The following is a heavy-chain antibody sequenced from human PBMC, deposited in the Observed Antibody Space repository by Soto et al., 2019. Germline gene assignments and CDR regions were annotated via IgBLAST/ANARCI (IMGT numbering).Heavy chain of an antibody. CDR2: IYYSGST. D-gene: IGHD4-17*01. J-gene: IGHJ4*02. CDR1: GGSISSYY. CDR3: ARGGHDYPLDY. V-gene: IGHV4-59*01. Sequence: QVQLQESGPGLVKPSETLSLTCTVSGGSISSYYWSWIRQPPGKGLEWIGYIYYSGSTNYNPSLKSRVTISVDTSKNQFSLKLSSVTAADTAVYYCARGGHDYPLDYWGQGPLVTVSS.